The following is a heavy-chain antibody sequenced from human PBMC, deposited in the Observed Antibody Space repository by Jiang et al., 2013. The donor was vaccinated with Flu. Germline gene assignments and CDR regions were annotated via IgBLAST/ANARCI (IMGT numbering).Heavy chain of an antibody. D-gene: IGHD3-22*01. Sequence: LLKPSETLSLTCGVYRGSFSGYYWSWIRQPPGKGLEWIGEINHSGSTKYNPSLKSRVTISVDTSKNQFSLRVNSVTAADTAVYFCARRGPYYPDTSGYSTYYYYYMDVWGKGTTVTVS. CDR3: ARRGPYYPDTSGYSTYYYYYMDV. CDR2: INHSGST. CDR1: RGSFSGYY. J-gene: IGHJ6*03. V-gene: IGHV4-34*01.